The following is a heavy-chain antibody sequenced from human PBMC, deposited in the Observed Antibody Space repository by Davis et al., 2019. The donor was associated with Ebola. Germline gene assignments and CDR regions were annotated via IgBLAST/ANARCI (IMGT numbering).Heavy chain of an antibody. CDR3: ARDDTAMPFGP. CDR1: GGTFSSYA. Sequence: AASVKVSCKASGGTFSSYAISWVRQAPGQGLEWMGRIIPILGIANYAQKFQGRVTITADKPTSTAYMELSSLRSEDTAVYYCARDDTAMPFGPWGQGTLVTVSS. J-gene: IGHJ5*02. V-gene: IGHV1-69*04. D-gene: IGHD5-18*01. CDR2: IIPILGIA.